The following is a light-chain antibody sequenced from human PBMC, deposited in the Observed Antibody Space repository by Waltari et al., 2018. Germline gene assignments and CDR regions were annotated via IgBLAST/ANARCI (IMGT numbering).Light chain of an antibody. CDR1: RSDVIPYNY. J-gene: IGLJ2*01. Sequence: QSALPQPASVSEPPGQSIPISCTATRSDVIPYNYVSWYQQHPGPAPKLLIYDVNNRPSGGSDRFSGSKSGNAASLTISRLQAEDEADYYCSSYTASGTLVFGGGTRLTVL. CDR3: SSYTASGTLV. CDR2: DVN. V-gene: IGLV2-14*03.